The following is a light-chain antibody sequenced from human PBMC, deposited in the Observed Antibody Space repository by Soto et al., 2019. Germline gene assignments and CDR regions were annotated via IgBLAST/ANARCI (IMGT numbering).Light chain of an antibody. CDR2: EVS. Sequence: QPVLTQPPSASGSPGQSVTISCTGTSSDVGGYNYVSWYQQHPGKAPKLMIYEVSKRPSGVPDRFSGSKSGNTASLTVSGLQAEDEAEYYCSSYAGSTEVVFGGGTKLTVL. V-gene: IGLV2-8*01. J-gene: IGLJ2*01. CDR1: SSDVGGYNY. CDR3: SSYAGSTEVV.